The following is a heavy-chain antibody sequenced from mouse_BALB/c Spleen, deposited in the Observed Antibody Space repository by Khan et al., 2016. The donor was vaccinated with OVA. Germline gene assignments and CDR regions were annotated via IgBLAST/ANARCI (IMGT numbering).Heavy chain of an antibody. CDR2: IDPSSGYT. CDR3: ARSAFYSRRSYFDY. D-gene: IGHD1-1*01. Sequence: QVQLQQSGAELARPGASVKMSCKASGYTFTSYTMHWVKQRPGQALEWIGYIDPSSGYTNYNQKFRDKATLTVDKSSSTAYIQLSSLTSEDSAVHYCARSAFYSRRSYFDYWGPGTTLTVSS. CDR1: GYTFTSYT. V-gene: IGHV1-4*01. J-gene: IGHJ2*01.